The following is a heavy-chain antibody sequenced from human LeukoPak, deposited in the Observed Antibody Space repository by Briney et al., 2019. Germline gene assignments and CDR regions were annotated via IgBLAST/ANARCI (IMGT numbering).Heavy chain of an antibody. V-gene: IGHV3-21*01. CDR1: GFTFSSYS. CDR2: ISSSSSYI. D-gene: IGHD6-19*01. Sequence: GGSLRLSCAASGFTFSSYSMNWVRQAPGKGLEWVSSISSSSSYIYHADSVKGRFTISRDNAKNSLYLQMNSLRAEDTAVYYCAAGIAVANNYGMDVWGQGTTVTVSS. J-gene: IGHJ6*02. CDR3: AAGIAVANNYGMDV.